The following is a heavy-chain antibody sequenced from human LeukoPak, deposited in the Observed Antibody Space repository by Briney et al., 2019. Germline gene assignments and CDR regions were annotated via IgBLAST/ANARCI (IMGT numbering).Heavy chain of an antibody. Sequence: PSETLSLSCIVSGGAISSYYWSWIRQSPEKGLEWIGYIYYSGGTKYNPSLMSRVTISVDRAQNQFSLTLTSVTAADTAVYYCARDGLYDSSGYYMDSCGQGTPVIVSS. CDR2: IYYSGGT. CDR3: ARDGLYDSSGYYMDS. D-gene: IGHD3-22*01. V-gene: IGHV4-59*01. J-gene: IGHJ4*02. CDR1: GGAISSYY.